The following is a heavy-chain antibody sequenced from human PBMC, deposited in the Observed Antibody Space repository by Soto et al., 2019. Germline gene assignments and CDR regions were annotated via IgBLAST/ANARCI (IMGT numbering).Heavy chain of an antibody. Sequence: SETLSLTCTVSGGSISSYYWSWIRQPPGKGLEWIGYIYYSGSTNYNPSLKSRVTISVDTSKNQFSLKLSSVTAADTAVYYCAKRYGASFDYWGQGTLVTVSS. CDR2: IYYSGST. CDR3: AKRYGASFDY. CDR1: GGSISSYY. V-gene: IGHV4-59*01. D-gene: IGHD4-17*01. J-gene: IGHJ4*02.